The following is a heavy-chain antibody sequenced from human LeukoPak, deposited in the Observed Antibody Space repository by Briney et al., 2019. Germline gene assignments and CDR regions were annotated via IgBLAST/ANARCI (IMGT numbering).Heavy chain of an antibody. D-gene: IGHD3-9*01. CDR2: MNQDGGGK. J-gene: IGHJ4*02. V-gene: IGHV3-7*01. CDR1: GFTFSNYW. Sequence: GGSLRLSCAASGFTFSNYWMSWVRQAPGKGLEWVANMNQDGGGKYYVDSVKGRFTISRDNTKNSLYLQMNSLGVEDTAVYYCARDSEPYDILTGYYNYWGQGTLVTVSS. CDR3: ARDSEPYDILTGYYNY.